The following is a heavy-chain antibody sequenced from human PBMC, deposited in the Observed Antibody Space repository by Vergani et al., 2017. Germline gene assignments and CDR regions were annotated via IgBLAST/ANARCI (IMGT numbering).Heavy chain of an antibody. Sequence: EVQLLESGGGLVQPGGSLRLSCAASGFTFTNFAMTWVRRTPGEGLEWFSAITVSGENTYYADSVKGRFTISRDDSKNTLYLQMNSLRVDDTAVYYCTKGPRYCSSTTCPMGAFDIWGQGTMVTVSS. V-gene: IGHV3-23*01. CDR3: TKGPRYCSSTTCPMGAFDI. CDR2: ITVSGENT. J-gene: IGHJ3*02. CDR1: GFTFTNFA. D-gene: IGHD2-2*01.